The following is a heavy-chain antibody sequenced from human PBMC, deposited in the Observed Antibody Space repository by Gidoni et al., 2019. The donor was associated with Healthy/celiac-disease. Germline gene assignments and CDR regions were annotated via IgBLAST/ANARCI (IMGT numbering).Heavy chain of an antibody. V-gene: IGHV4-39*01. J-gene: IGHJ4*02. CDR1: GGAISSSSYY. CDR3: ARNPAQWLADY. CDR2: IYYSGST. D-gene: IGHD6-19*01. Sequence: QLQRQESGPGLVKPSETLSLTGTVSGGAISSSSYYWGWIRQPPGKGLEWIGSIYYSGSTYYNPSLKSRVTISVDTSKTQFSLKLSSVTAADTAVYYCARNPAQWLADYWGQGTLVTVSS.